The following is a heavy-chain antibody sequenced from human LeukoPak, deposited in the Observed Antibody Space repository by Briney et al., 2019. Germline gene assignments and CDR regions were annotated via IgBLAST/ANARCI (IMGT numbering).Heavy chain of an antibody. CDR2: IYYGATT. CDR1: GGSISSSSYS. V-gene: IGHV4-39*01. Sequence: KPSETLSLTCSVSGGSISSSSYSWGWIRQPPGKGLEWIGSIYYGATTYYKSSLKSRITISVDTSKNQFSLKLSAMTAADTAVYYCARQSEATSGYYYFDYWGQGTLVTVSS. D-gene: IGHD3-22*01. J-gene: IGHJ4*02. CDR3: ARQSEATSGYYYFDY.